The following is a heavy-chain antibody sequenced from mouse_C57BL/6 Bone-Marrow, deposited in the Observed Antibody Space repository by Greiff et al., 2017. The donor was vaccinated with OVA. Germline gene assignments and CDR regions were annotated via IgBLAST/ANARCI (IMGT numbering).Heavy chain of an antibody. CDR3: TRDRGGSRNAMDY. Sequence: DVKLVESGEGLVKPGGSLKLSCSASGFTFSSYAMSWVRQTPEKRLEWVAYISSGGDYIYYADTVKGRFTLSRDNARNTLYLQMSSLKSEDTAMXYSTRDRGGSRNAMDYWGQGTSVTVSS. D-gene: IGHD1-1*01. J-gene: IGHJ4*01. CDR2: ISSGGDYI. V-gene: IGHV5-9-1*02. CDR1: GFTFSSYA.